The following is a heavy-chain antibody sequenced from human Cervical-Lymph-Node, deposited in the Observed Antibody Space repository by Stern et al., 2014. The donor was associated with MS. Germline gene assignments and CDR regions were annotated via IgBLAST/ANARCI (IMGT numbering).Heavy chain of an antibody. D-gene: IGHD3-10*01. CDR2: ISGSGGST. V-gene: IGHV3-23*01. Sequence: VQLQESGGGLVQPGGSLRLSCAASGFTFSGYAMNWVRQAPGKGLEWVSAISGSGGSTYDADSVKGRFTISRDNSKNTLYLQMNSLRAEDTAVYYCAKQETTMVQTYGMDVWGQGTTVTVSS. CDR3: AKQETTMVQTYGMDV. CDR1: GFTFSGYA. J-gene: IGHJ6*02.